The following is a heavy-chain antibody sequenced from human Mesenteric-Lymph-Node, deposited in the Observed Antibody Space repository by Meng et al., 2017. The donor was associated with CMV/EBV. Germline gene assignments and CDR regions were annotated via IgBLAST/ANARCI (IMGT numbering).Heavy chain of an antibody. J-gene: IGHJ4*02. V-gene: IGHV1-8*02. CDR3: ATHDYEDNIGLDY. D-gene: IGHD4-17*01. Sequence: ASVKVFCKASGYTFTSYDINWVRQATGQGLEWMGWMNPNSGNTGYAQKFQGRVTMTRNTSISTAYMELSSLRSEDTPVYYCATHDYEDNIGLDYWGQGTLVTVSS. CDR2: MNPNSGNT. CDR1: GYTFTSYD.